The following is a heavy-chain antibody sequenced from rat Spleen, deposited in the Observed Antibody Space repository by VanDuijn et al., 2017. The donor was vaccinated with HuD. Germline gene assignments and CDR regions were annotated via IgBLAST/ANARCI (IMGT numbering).Heavy chain of an antibody. CDR2: ISSDGRRN. CDR3: ATTPLYYSGDPYYFDY. Sequence: EAQLVESDGGLVQPGRSLKLSCAASGFTFTDYYMAWVRQAPTKGLEWVATISSDGRRNYYRDSVKGRFTISRDIAKSILYLQMDSLRSEDTATYYCATTPLYYSGDPYYFDYWGQGVMVTVSS. CDR1: GFTFTDYY. V-gene: IGHV5S10*01. D-gene: IGHD1-1*01. J-gene: IGHJ2*01.